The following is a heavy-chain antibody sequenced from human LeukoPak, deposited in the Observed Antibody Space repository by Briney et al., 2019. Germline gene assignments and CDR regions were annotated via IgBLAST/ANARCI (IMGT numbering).Heavy chain of an antibody. CDR1: GFTFNSYW. J-gene: IGHJ4*02. V-gene: IGHV3-7*01. CDR3: ARVTGELNFDY. CDR2: INRDGSEK. Sequence: GGSLRLSCAASGFTFNSYWMSWVRQAPGKGLEWVANINRDGSEKYYVDSVKGRFTISRDNAKNSLYLQMNSLRAEDTAVYYCARVTGELNFDYWGQGTLVTVSS. D-gene: IGHD1-26*01.